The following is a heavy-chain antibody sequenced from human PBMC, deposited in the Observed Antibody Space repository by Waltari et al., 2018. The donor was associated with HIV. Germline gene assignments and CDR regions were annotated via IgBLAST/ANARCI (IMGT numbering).Heavy chain of an antibody. CDR2: IRSKADGGTT. CDR3: TKDRGGCSSVSCFASDY. D-gene: IGHD2-2*01. CDR1: GFTFRDAW. J-gene: IGHJ4*02. V-gene: IGHV3-15*01. Sequence: EEQLVESGGGLVKPGESLRLSCAVSGFTFRDAWMTWVRQAPGKGLGWVGRIRSKADGGTTVYAAPVRGRFTISRDDSESTLYLQMNSLKTEDTAVYYCTKDRGGCSSVSCFASDYWGRGTLVTVSS.